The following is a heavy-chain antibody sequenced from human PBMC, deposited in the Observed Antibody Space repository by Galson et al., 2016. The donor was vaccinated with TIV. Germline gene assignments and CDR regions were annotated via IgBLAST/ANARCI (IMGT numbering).Heavy chain of an antibody. V-gene: IGHV4-38-2*02. D-gene: IGHD2-2*01. CDR1: GFSISSGYY. Sequence: LSLTCTVSGFSISSGYYWGWVRQSPRKDLEWIGNIDHSGITYYNPSFKSRITISVDTSKNQISLTLNSVTAADTAVYYCARDCTSTTCRLYYYGMDVWVPGTTVIVSS. J-gene: IGHJ6*02. CDR3: ARDCTSTTCRLYYYGMDV. CDR2: IDHSGIT.